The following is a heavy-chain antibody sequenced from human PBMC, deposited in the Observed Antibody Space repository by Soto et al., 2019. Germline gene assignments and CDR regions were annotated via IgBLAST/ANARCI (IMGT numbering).Heavy chain of an antibody. V-gene: IGHV3-15*01. CDR3: TTDHRDYSGGGY. CDR1: GFTFSNAW. J-gene: IGHJ4*02. D-gene: IGHD1-26*01. CDR2: IKSKTDGGTT. Sequence: EVQLVESGGGLVKPGGSLRLSCAASGFTFSNAWMSWVRQASGKGLEWVGRIKSKTDGGTTDYAAPVKGRFTISRDDSKNTLYLQMNSLKTEDTAVYYCTTDHRDYSGGGYWGQGTLVTVSS.